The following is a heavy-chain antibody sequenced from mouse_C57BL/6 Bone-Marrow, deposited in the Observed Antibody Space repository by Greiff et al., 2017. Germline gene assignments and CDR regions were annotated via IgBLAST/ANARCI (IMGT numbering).Heavy chain of an antibody. CDR3: TTKRYFDV. CDR2: IDPENGDP. CDR1: GFNIKDDY. Sequence: EVQLQQSGAELVRPGASVELSCTASGFNIKDDYMHWVKQRPEQGLEWIGWIDPENGDPEHASKFQGKATITADPSSNTAHLQLRSLTSEDTAVYYCTTKRYFDVGGTGTTVTVSS. J-gene: IGHJ1*03. V-gene: IGHV14-4*01.